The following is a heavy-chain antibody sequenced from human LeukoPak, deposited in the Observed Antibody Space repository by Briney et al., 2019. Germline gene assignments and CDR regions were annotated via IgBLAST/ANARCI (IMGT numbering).Heavy chain of an antibody. CDR2: FDPEDGET. CDR3: ARGDSSSWYRPYYYGMDV. J-gene: IGHJ6*02. D-gene: IGHD6-13*01. Sequence: ASVKVSCKVSGYTLTELSMHWVRQAPGKGLEWMGGFDPEDGETIYAQKFQGRVTMTRDTSISTAYMELSRLRSDDTAVYYCARGDSSSWYRPYYYGMDVWGQGTTVTVSS. CDR1: GYTLTELS. V-gene: IGHV1-24*01.